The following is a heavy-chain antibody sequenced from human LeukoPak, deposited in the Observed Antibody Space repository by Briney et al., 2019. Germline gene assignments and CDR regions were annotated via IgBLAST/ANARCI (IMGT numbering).Heavy chain of an antibody. CDR3: AREEDSSTIRSSHGMDV. D-gene: IGHD6-6*01. CDR1: GFTFSIYT. V-gene: IGHV3-21*01. J-gene: IGHJ6*02. Sequence: GGSLRLSCATSGFTFSIYTMNWVRQAPGKGLEWVSCISSSGTYIYNADSVKGRFTISRDNAKNSLYLQMNNLRAEDTAVYYCAREEDSSTIRSSHGMDVWGQGTTVTVSS. CDR2: ISSSGTYI.